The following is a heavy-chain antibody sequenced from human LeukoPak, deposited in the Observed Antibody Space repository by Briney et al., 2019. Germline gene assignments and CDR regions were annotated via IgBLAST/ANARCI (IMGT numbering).Heavy chain of an antibody. CDR2: IRADGSTS. D-gene: IGHD4-17*01. J-gene: IGHJ4*02. CDR1: GFTFSSYS. V-gene: IGHV3-30*02. Sequence: GGALRLSCAASGFTFSSYSMHWVRQAPGKGLQWVSHIRADGSTSYCADSVKGRFTISRDNSKNTLYLQMNSLRPEDTAIYFCVKDHGAYDLDSWGQGTLVTVSS. CDR3: VKDHGAYDLDS.